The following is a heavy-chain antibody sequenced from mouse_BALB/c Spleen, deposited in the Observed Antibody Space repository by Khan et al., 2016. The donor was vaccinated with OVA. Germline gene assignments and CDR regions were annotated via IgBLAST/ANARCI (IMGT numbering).Heavy chain of an antibody. J-gene: IGHJ2*01. CDR2: IWAGGST. Sequence: QVQLKESGPGLVVPSQSLSITCTVSGFSLTSYGVHWVRQPPGKGLEWLGVIWAGGSTNYNSALMSRLSISKENYKSQVLLKMNSLQNDETSMDFCARNRAPDYRDYWGQGTTLTVSS. D-gene: IGHD2-4*01. CDR1: GFSLTSYG. V-gene: IGHV2-9*02. CDR3: ARNRAPDYRDY.